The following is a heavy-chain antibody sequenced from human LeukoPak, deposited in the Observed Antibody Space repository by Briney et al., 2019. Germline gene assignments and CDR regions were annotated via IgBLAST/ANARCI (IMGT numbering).Heavy chain of an antibody. J-gene: IGHJ4*02. V-gene: IGHV3-21*04. CDR1: GFTFSSYS. CDR2: ISSSSSYI. Sequence: PGGSLRLSCAASGFTFSSYSMNWVRQAPGKGLEWVSSISSSSSYIYYADSVKGRFSISRDNSKNSLYLEMNSLRTEDAAMYYCAKESGKFDYWGQGTLVAVSS. CDR3: AKESGKFDY.